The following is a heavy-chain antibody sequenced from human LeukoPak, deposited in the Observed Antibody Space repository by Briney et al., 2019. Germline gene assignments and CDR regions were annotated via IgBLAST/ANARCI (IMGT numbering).Heavy chain of an antibody. V-gene: IGHV3-23*01. CDR1: GFTFGSYA. J-gene: IGHJ4*02. CDR3: AKGNYDSAEGLFDH. D-gene: IGHD3-22*01. Sequence: GGSLRLSCAASGFTFGSYAMSWVRQAPGKGLEWVSAISASGISTYYADSVKGRFTISRDKSENTLYLRMNNLTAADKALFFCAKGNYDSAEGLFDHWGQGTLVSVSS. CDR2: ISASGIST.